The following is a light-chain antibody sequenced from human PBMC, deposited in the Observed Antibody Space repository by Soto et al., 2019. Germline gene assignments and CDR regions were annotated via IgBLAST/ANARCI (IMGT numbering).Light chain of an antibody. CDR3: HQYGSSPLT. CDR2: GAS. J-gene: IGKJ4*01. CDR1: QTLSSSS. Sequence: EIVLTQSPGTLSLSPGESGTLSCRAGQTLSSSSLAWYQQKPGQAPRLLIYGASNRASGIPDRFSGGGSGTDFTLTISRLEPEDFAVYYCHQYGSSPLTFGRGTKV. V-gene: IGKV3-20*01.